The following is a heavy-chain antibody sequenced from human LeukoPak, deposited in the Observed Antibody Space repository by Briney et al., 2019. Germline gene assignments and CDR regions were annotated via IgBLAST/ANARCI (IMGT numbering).Heavy chain of an antibody. V-gene: IGHV4-59*01. CDR1: GGSISSYY. J-gene: IGHJ2*01. CDR2: IYYSGST. Sequence: SETLSLTCTVSGGSISSYYWSWIRQPPGKGLEWIGYIYYSGSTNYNPSLKSRVTISVDTSKNQFSLKLSSVTAADTAVYYCARKDYLAWYFDLWGRGTLVTVSS. D-gene: IGHD3-16*01. CDR3: ARKDYLAWYFDL.